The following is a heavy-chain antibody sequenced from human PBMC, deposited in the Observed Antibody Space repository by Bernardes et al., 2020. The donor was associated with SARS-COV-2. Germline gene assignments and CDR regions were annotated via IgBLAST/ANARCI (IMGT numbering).Heavy chain of an antibody. D-gene: IGHD3-3*01. CDR2: FAPQHRKT. CDR3: ATDDPAGAVFGVVIYALHI. V-gene: IGHV1-24*01. J-gene: IGHJ3*02. CDR1: GYTLTEFS. Sequence: ASVKVSCKVSGYTLTEFSMHWVRQAPGKGLEWLGGFAPQHRKTIYAQKFQGRVTMTEDTSTDTAYMELRSLTSEDTAVYYCATDDPAGAVFGVVIYALHIWGQGTMVTVSS.